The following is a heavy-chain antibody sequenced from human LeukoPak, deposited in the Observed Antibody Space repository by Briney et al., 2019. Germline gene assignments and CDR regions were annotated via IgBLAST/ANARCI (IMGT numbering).Heavy chain of an antibody. V-gene: IGHV4-59*08. CDR3: ARCSSSSLWFDP. CDR2: IYYSGIT. Sequence: SETLSLTCTVSGDSISSYYWYWFRQPPGKELEWIACIYYSGITHYNPSLKSRVTISVDTSKNQFSLKLSSVTAADTAVYYCARCSSSSLWFDPWGQGTLVTVSS. CDR1: GDSISSYY. J-gene: IGHJ5*02. D-gene: IGHD6-6*01.